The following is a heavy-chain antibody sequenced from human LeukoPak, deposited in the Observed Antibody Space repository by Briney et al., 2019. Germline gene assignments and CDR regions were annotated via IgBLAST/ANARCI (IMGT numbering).Heavy chain of an antibody. CDR1: GGSISSYY. CDR3: ARSGPLTTYYGSVTRAFDI. D-gene: IGHD3-10*01. Sequence: PSETLSLTCTVPGGSISSYYWSWIRQPPGKGLEWIGYIYYSGSTNYNPSLKSRVTISVDTSQNQFSLKLSSVTAADTAVYYCARSGPLTTYYGSVTRAFDIWGQGTMVTVSS. V-gene: IGHV4-59*01. J-gene: IGHJ3*02. CDR2: IYYSGST.